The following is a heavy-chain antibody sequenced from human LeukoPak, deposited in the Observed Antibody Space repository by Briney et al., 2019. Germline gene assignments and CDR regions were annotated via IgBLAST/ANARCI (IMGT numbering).Heavy chain of an antibody. CDR2: INWNGGRT. Sequence: GGSLRLSCAASGFTFDDYGMSWVRQAPGKGLEWVSGINWNGGRTGYVDSVKGRFTISRDNAENSLYLQMNSLRAEDTAVYYCARRYCSSTSCTLDYWGQGALVTVSS. J-gene: IGHJ4*02. V-gene: IGHV3-20*04. CDR3: ARRYCSSTSCTLDY. D-gene: IGHD2-2*01. CDR1: GFTFDDYG.